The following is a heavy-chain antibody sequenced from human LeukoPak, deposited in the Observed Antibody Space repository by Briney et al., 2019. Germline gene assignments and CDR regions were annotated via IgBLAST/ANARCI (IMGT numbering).Heavy chain of an antibody. D-gene: IGHD6-13*01. Sequence: PSETLSLTCTVSGGSLSSYYWSWIRQPAGKGLEWIGRIYTSGSANYNPSLKSRVTMSVDTSTNQFSLKLSSVTAADTAVYYCASECVSAAPPRSGVFDYWGQGTLVTVSS. CDR2: IYTSGSA. CDR3: ASECVSAAPPRSGVFDY. V-gene: IGHV4-4*07. CDR1: GGSLSSYY. J-gene: IGHJ4*02.